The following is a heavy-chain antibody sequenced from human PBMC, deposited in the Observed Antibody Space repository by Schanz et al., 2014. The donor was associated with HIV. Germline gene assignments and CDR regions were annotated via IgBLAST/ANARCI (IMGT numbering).Heavy chain of an antibody. Sequence: QVQLVESGGGVVQPGTSLRLSCVASGFTFSSYGMHWVRQAQGKGPEWVAVIWYDGSHTYYADSVKGRFTISRDNSKNTLYLQMNSLRAEDTAVYYCARGEAITYYYHYYGMAVWGQGTTVTVSS. V-gene: IGHV3-33*01. D-gene: IGHD1-20*01. J-gene: IGHJ6*02. CDR3: ARGEAITYYYHYYGMAV. CDR2: IWYDGSHT. CDR1: GFTFSSYG.